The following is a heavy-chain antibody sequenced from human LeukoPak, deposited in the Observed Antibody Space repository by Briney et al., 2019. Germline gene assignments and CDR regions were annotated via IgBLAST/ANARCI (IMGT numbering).Heavy chain of an antibody. D-gene: IGHD2-21*02. J-gene: IGHJ4*02. Sequence: ASVKVSCKASGYRFISNYIQWVRQAPGLGPEWMGWMHPGNGNKRYAEKFQGRVTMTRDTSINPAYMDLSSLRSDDTAVYYCAREGSYCVGGDCYSFDFWGQGTLITVSS. CDR3: AREGSYCVGGDCYSFDF. CDR2: MHPGNGNK. CDR1: GYRFISNY. V-gene: IGHV1-2*02.